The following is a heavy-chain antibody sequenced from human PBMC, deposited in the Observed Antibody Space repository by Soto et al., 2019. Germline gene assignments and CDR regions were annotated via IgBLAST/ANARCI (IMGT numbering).Heavy chain of an antibody. D-gene: IGHD3-22*01. CDR1: GFTFSDYY. J-gene: IGHJ4*02. Sequence: QVQLVESGGGLVKPGGSLRLSCAASGFTFSDYYMSWIRQAPGKGLEWVSYISSSSSYTNYADSVKGRFTISRDNAKNSLYLQMNSLIAEDTAVYYCATVQYYYDSSGYYYSWRQGTLVTVSS. CDR3: ATVQYYYDSSGYYYS. V-gene: IGHV3-11*05. CDR2: ISSSSSYT.